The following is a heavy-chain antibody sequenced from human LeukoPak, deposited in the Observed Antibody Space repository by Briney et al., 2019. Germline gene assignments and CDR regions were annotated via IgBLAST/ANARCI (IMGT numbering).Heavy chain of an antibody. Sequence: PGGSLRLSCAASGFTFSSYAMHWVRQAPGKGLEWVSSISSSSSYIYYADSVKGRFTISRDNAKNSLYLQMNSLRAEDTAVYYCARDSSRGVGSSWLFSFDYWGQGTLVTVSS. CDR3: ARDSSRGVGSSWLFSFDY. V-gene: IGHV3-21*01. J-gene: IGHJ4*02. CDR2: ISSSSSYI. D-gene: IGHD6-13*01. CDR1: GFTFSSYA.